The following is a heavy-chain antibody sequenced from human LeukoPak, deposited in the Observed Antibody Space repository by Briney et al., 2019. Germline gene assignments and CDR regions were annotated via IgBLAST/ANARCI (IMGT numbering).Heavy chain of an antibody. V-gene: IGHV3-72*01. CDR3: ARVRYCNSTTCRGAFDI. CDR1: GFTFSDHY. J-gene: IGHJ3*02. CDR2: SRNKAKNFLT. D-gene: IGHD2-2*01. Sequence: PGGSLRLSCAASGFTFSDHYMDWVRQAPGKGLEWVGRSRNKAKNFLTEYAASVKGRFTVSRDDSKNSLFLHMNSLKIEDMAIYFCARVRYCNSTTCRGAFDIWGQGTLVTVSS.